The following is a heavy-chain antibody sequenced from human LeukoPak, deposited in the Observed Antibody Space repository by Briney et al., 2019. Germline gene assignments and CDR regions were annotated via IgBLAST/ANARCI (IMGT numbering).Heavy chain of an antibody. CDR1: GFTFSSYE. V-gene: IGHV3-48*03. CDR3: ARGDSGSYYFDY. CDR2: ISSSGSTI. J-gene: IGHJ4*02. Sequence: QAGGSLRLSCAASGFTFSSYEMNWVRQARGKGLEWVSYISSSGSTIYYADSVKGRFTISRDNAKNSLYLQMNSLRAEDTAVYYCARGDSGSYYFDYWGQGTLVTVSS. D-gene: IGHD1-26*01.